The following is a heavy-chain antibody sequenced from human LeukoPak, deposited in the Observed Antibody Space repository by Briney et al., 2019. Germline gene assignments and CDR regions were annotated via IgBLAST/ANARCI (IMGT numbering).Heavy chain of an antibody. CDR2: IYYSGST. CDR3: ARTITMTTLTD. CDR1: GGSISSYY. D-gene: IGHD4-17*01. Sequence: SETLSLTCTVSGGSISSYYWSWIRQPPGKGLEWIGYIYYSGSTNYNPSLKSRVTISVDTSKNQFSLKLSSVTAADTAVYYCARTITMTTLTDWGQGTLVTVSS. J-gene: IGHJ4*02. V-gene: IGHV4-59*01.